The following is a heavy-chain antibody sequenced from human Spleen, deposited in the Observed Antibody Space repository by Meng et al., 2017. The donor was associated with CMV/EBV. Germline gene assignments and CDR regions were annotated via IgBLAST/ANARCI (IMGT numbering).Heavy chain of an antibody. V-gene: IGHV3-7*01. J-gene: IGHJ6*02. CDR3: ARDQYRCLGGGDCRNYYYGMDV. Sequence: GESLKISCAASGFSFSKYWMSWVRQAPGKGLEWVANIKEDGSEKYYVDSVKGRFTISRDNAKNSLYLQMNSLRAEDTAVYYCARDQYRCLGGGDCRNYYYGMDVWGQGTTVTVSS. CDR2: IKEDGSEK. CDR1: GFSFSKYW. D-gene: IGHD2-21*01.